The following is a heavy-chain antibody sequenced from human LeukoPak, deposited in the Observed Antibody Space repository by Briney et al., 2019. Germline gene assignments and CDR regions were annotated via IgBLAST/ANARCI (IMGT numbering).Heavy chain of an antibody. V-gene: IGHV1-46*01. CDR2: INPSGGST. Sequence: GASVKVSCKASGNTFTSYYMHWVRQATGQGLEWMGIINPSGGSTSYAQKFQGRVTMTRDMSTSTVYMELSSLRSEGTAVYYCARDEPLAPYYYDSSGYLPFDYWGQGTLVTVSS. D-gene: IGHD3-22*01. CDR3: ARDEPLAPYYYDSSGYLPFDY. J-gene: IGHJ4*02. CDR1: GNTFTSYY.